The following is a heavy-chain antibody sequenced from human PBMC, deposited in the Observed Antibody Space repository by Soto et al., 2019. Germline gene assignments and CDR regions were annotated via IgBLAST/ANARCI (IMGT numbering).Heavy chain of an antibody. CDR2: IYWDDDK. CDR1: GFSLSTSGVG. Sequence: QITLKESGPTLVKPTQTLTLTCTFSGFSLSTSGVGVGWIRQPPGKALEWLALIYWDDDKRYSPSLKSRLTITKDTSKNQVVLTMSNMDPVDTATYYCAHFYQLTDAFDIWGQGTMVTVSS. J-gene: IGHJ3*02. V-gene: IGHV2-5*02. D-gene: IGHD2-2*01. CDR3: AHFYQLTDAFDI.